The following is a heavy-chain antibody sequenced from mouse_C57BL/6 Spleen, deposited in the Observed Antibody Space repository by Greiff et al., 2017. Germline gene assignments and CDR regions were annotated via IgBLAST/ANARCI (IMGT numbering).Heavy chain of an antibody. J-gene: IGHJ4*01. Sequence: QVQLQQPGAELVKPGASVKLSCKASGYTFTSYWMHWVKQRPGRGLEWIGRIDPHSGGTKSNEKFKSKATLTVDKPSSTAYMQLSSLTSEDSAVYYCARSATVVARGYAMDYGGQGTSVTVSS. CDR2: IDPHSGGT. CDR3: ARSATVVARGYAMDY. V-gene: IGHV1-72*01. D-gene: IGHD1-1*01. CDR1: GYTFTSYW.